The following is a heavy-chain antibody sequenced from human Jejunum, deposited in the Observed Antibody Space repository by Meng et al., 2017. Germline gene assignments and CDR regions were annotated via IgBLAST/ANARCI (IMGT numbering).Heavy chain of an antibody. Sequence: GESLKISCAASGFTFSDYVMGWVRQGPGKGLEWVSSIYPSGASTYHADSVKGRFTISRDNSKNTLYLQMSSLRADDTAIYYCAKGVKSGAYYAAFDIWDQGTTV. CDR1: GFTFSDYV. V-gene: IGHV3-23*01. CDR3: AKGVKSGAYYAAFDI. J-gene: IGHJ3*02. D-gene: IGHD1-26*01. CDR2: IYPSGAST.